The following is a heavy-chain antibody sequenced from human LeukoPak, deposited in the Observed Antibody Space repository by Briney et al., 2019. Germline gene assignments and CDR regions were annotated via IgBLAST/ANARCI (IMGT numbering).Heavy chain of an antibody. V-gene: IGHV4-34*01. CDR2: INHSGST. J-gene: IGHJ4*02. D-gene: IGHD3-9*01. CDR3: ARLAHVLRYFDWLSRFDY. CDR1: GGSFSGYY. Sequence: PSETLSLTCAVYGGSFSGYYWSWIRQPPGKGLEWIGEINHSGSTNYNPSLRSRVTISVDTSKNQFSLKLSSVTAADTAVYYCARLAHVLRYFDWLSRFDYWGQGTLVTVSS.